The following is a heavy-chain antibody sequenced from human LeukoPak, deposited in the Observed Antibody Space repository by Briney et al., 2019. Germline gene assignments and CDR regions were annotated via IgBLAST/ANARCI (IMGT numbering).Heavy chain of an antibody. CDR3: AKVLYGDFDAFDM. CDR1: GFTFSSYG. J-gene: IGHJ3*02. V-gene: IGHV3-23*01. Sequence: GGSLRLSCAASGFTFSSYGMSWVRQAPGKGLEWVSLISGSGSSTYYADSVKGRFTISRDNSKNTLYLQMNSLRAEDTAVYYCAKVLYGDFDAFDMWGRGTKVTVSS. D-gene: IGHD4-17*01. CDR2: ISGSGSST.